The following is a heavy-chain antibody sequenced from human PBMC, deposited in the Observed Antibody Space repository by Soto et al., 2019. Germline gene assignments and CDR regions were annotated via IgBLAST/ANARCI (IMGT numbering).Heavy chain of an antibody. V-gene: IGHV3-9*01. Sequence: EVQLVESGGGLGQHGGSVRLSCVGSGFIFEDFAMNWVRQVPGKGLEWVSGISWNSATLAYADSVKGRFIVSRDNAKNILYLQMNSLRAEDAALYYCAKDVGSYYYDTSAYLYDYWGQGTLFTVSS. CDR3: AKDVGSYYYDTSAYLYDY. J-gene: IGHJ4*02. CDR1: GFIFEDFA. D-gene: IGHD3-22*01. CDR2: ISWNSATL.